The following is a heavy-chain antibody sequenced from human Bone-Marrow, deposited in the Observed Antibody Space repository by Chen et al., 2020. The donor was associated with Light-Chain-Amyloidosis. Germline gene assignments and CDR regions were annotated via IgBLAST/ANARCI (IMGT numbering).Heavy chain of an antibody. J-gene: IGHJ5*02. CDR2: ISAGGDRT. CDR1: GFTFSHYA. CDR3: AKDINMVATSPST. Sequence: EVRVLESGGGSVQPGGSLSLSCVGSGFTFSHYAMSWARQAPGKGLEWVSAISAGGDRTYYSDSVKGRFTISRDSSTVYLQMNSLRAEDTALYYCAKDINMVATSPSTWGQGTLVTVSS. V-gene: IGHV3-23*01. D-gene: IGHD5-12*01.